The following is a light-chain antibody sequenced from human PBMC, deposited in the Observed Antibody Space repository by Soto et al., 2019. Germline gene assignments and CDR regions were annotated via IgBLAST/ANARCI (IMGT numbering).Light chain of an antibody. J-gene: IGKJ1*01. CDR2: KAS. Sequence: DIQMTQSPSFVSASVGDRFTITCRASQGISSWLAWYQQKPGRAPKLLIYKASSLESGVPSRFSGSGSGTDFTLTISSLEPEDFAVYYCQQRSNWPRTFGQGTKVDIK. CDR3: QQRSNWPRT. CDR1: QGISSW. V-gene: IGKV1-12*01.